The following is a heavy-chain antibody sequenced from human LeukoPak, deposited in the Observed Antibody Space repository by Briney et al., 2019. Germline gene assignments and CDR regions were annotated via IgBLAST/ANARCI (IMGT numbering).Heavy chain of an antibody. CDR1: GYTFTSYA. CDR3: ARAAVAGPNYYYYGMDV. CDR2: INTNTGNP. D-gene: IGHD6-19*01. V-gene: IGHV7-4-1*02. J-gene: IGHJ6*02. Sequence: ASVTVSCTASGYTFTSYAMNWVRQAPGQGLEWMGWINTNTGNPTYAQGFTGRFVFSLDTSVSTAYLQISSLKAEDTAVYYCARAAVAGPNYYYYGMDVWGQGTTVTVSS.